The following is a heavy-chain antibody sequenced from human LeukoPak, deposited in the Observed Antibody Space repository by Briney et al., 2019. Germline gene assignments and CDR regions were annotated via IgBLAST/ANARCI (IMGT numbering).Heavy chain of an antibody. J-gene: IGHJ6*03. D-gene: IGHD6-13*01. Sequence: PSETLSLTCTVSGGSVSSGSYYWSWIWQPAGKGLEWIGRIYTSGSTNYNPSLKSRVTISVDTSKNQFSLKLSSVTAADTAVYYCARDGLRESSSWKSPYYDYYYMDVWGKGTTVTVSS. CDR3: ARDGLRESSSWKSPYYDYYYMDV. CDR1: GGSVSSGSYY. V-gene: IGHV4-61*02. CDR2: IYTSGST.